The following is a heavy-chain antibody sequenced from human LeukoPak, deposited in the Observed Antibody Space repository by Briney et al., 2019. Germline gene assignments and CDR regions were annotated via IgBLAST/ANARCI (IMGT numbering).Heavy chain of an antibody. CDR2: INPKSGVA. CDR1: GYSLTDYY. V-gene: IGHV1-2*02. Sequence: ASVKVSCKTSGYSLTDYYIQWVRPAPGQGLEWMGWINPKSGVAESAQRFQGRITLTRETSSNRANIDLSSLGSDDTALYFWVRFSIGNFGAYVADYWGQGTLLTLSS. CDR3: VRFSIGNFGAYVADY. J-gene: IGHJ4*02. D-gene: IGHD4-17*01.